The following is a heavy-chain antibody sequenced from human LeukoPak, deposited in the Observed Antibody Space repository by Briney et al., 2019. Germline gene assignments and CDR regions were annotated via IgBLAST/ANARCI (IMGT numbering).Heavy chain of an antibody. J-gene: IGHJ4*02. D-gene: IGHD6-13*01. Sequence: KASETLSLTCTVSGVSISSTNSYWGWIRQSPRTGLEWIGNIYSSGSTYYNPSLKSRVTISVDTSKNQFSLKLSSVTAADTAVYYCARGQPQAYSSSYGLFDYWGQGTLVTVSS. CDR2: IYSSGST. V-gene: IGHV4-39*07. CDR3: ARGQPQAYSSSYGLFDY. CDR1: GVSISSTNSY.